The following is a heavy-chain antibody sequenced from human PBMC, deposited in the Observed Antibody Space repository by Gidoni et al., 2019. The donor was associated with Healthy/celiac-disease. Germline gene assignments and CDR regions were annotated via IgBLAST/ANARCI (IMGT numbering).Heavy chain of an antibody. CDR2: IRGSGGST. CDR1: GFTFSRYA. J-gene: IGHJ5*02. Sequence: EVQLLESGGGLVQPGGSLGPSCAASGFTFSRYAMSWVRQAPGKGLEWVSAIRGSGGSTYYADSVKGRFTISRDNSKNTLYLQMNSLRAEDTAVYYCAKVDRSYYDFWSGYYSEWFDPWGQGTLVTVSS. V-gene: IGHV3-23*01. D-gene: IGHD3-3*01. CDR3: AKVDRSYYDFWSGYYSEWFDP.